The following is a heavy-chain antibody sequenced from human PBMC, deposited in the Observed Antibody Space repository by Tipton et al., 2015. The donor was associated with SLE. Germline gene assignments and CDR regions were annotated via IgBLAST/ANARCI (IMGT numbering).Heavy chain of an antibody. D-gene: IGHD4-11*01. CDR1: GYTFTNYG. CDR2: ISAYNGNT. J-gene: IGHJ3*02. V-gene: IGHV1-18*01. CDR3: ARDLDYISAFDI. Sequence: QLVQSGAEVKKPGASVKVSCKASGYTFTNYGISWVRQAPGQGLEWMGWISAYNGNTNYAQKLQGRVTMTTDTSTSTTYMELRSLRSDDTAMYHCARDLDYISAFDIWGQGTMVTVSS.